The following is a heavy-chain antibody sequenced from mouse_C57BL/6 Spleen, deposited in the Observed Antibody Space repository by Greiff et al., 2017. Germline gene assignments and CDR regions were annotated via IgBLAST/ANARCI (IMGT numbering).Heavy chain of an antibody. Sequence: EVKLMESGPGLVKPSQSLSLTCSVTGYSITSGYYWNWIRQFPGNKLEWMGYISYDGSNNYNPSLKNRISITRDTSKNQFFLKLNSVTTEDTATYYCARDTLADYWGQGTTLTVSS. CDR1: GYSITSGYY. CDR3: ARDTLADY. CDR2: ISYDGSN. J-gene: IGHJ2*01. V-gene: IGHV3-6*01. D-gene: IGHD6-1*01.